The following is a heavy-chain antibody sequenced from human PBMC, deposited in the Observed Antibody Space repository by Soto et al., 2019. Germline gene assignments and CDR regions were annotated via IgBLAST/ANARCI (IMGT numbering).Heavy chain of an antibody. J-gene: IGHJ4*02. CDR2: INPADSDI. Sequence: GESLKISCQGSGYSFTINWIGWVRQMPGKGLEWMGIINPADSDIKYSPSFQGQVTISADKSIGTAYLQWSSLKASDTAMYYCARHLRDDASRKIDCWGQGTLVTVSS. D-gene: IGHD3-16*01. V-gene: IGHV5-51*01. CDR1: GYSFTINW. CDR3: ARHLRDDASRKIDC.